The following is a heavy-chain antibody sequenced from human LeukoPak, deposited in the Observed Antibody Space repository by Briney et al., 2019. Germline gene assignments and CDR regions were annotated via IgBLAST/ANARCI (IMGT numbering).Heavy chain of an antibody. Sequence: GASVTVSFKASGYTFTIYDINWVRQATGQGLEWMGWMNPNSGNTGYAQKFQGRVTMTRNTSISTAYMELSSLRSEDTAVYYCAREGIAVAGDFDYWGQGTLVTVSS. D-gene: IGHD6-19*01. CDR3: AREGIAVAGDFDY. J-gene: IGHJ4*02. CDR1: GYTFTIYD. CDR2: MNPNSGNT. V-gene: IGHV1-8*02.